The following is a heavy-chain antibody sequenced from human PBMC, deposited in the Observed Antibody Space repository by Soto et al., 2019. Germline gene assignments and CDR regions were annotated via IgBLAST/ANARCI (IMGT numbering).Heavy chain of an antibody. Sequence: QVQLVQSGAEVKKPGASVKVSCKASGYTFTSYAMHWVRQAPGQRLEWMGWINAGNGNTKYSQKFQGRVTITRDTSASTAYMELSSLRSEDTAVYYFATLSRGFRLVPDYWGQGTLVTVSS. CDR3: ATLSRGFRLVPDY. CDR1: GYTFTSYA. CDR2: INAGNGNT. D-gene: IGHD3-10*01. V-gene: IGHV1-3*01. J-gene: IGHJ4*02.